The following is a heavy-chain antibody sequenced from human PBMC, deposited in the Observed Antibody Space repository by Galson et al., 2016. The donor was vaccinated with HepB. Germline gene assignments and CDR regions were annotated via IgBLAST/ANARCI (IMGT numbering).Heavy chain of an antibody. CDR2: ISPIFGTA. CDR1: GGTFSSYE. D-gene: IGHD1-14*01. J-gene: IGHJ3*02. Sequence: CKASGGTFSSYEISWVRQAPGQGLEWMGGISPIFGTANYTQKFQGRVTLTADESKSTAYMDLSSLRSEDTAVYYCARLTTEDAFDIWGQGTMVTVSS. V-gene: IGHV1-69*01. CDR3: ARLTTEDAFDI.